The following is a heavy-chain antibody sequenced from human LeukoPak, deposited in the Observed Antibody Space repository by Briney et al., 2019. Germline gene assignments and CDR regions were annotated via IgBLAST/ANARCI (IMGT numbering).Heavy chain of an antibody. CDR3: ARASGTGTTYVWFDP. V-gene: IGHV3-74*01. CDR1: GFTFSSYW. Sequence: GGSLRLSCAASGFTFSSYWMHWVRQAPGKGLAWVSRINSDGSSTSYADSVKGRFTISRDNAKNTLYLQMNSLRAEDTAVYYCARASGTGTTYVWFDPWGQGTLVTVSS. CDR2: INSDGSST. D-gene: IGHD1-1*01. J-gene: IGHJ5*02.